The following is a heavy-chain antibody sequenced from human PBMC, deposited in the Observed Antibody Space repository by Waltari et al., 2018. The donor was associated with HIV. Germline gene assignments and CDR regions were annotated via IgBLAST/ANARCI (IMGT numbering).Heavy chain of an antibody. J-gene: IGHJ4*02. CDR1: GGSMRRSGSY. CDR3: ARGTIESGVTAGFGF. Sequence: QLQLQESGPGLVRPSESLSLTCSVSGGSMRRSGSYWGWLRQSSGKGLEWVGSIYYTGTTYYSPSLKNRLTMSVDATKCQFSLTLKSVTAADTAIYYCARGTIESGVTAGFGFWGQGTLVAVSS. D-gene: IGHD2-21*02. V-gene: IGHV4-39*01. CDR2: IYYTGTT.